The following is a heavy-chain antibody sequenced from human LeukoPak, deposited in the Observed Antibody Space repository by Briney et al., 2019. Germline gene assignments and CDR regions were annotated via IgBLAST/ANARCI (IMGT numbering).Heavy chain of an antibody. D-gene: IGHD3-10*01. V-gene: IGHV3-20*04. Sequence: GGSLRLSCAASGFTFDDYGMSWVRQAPGKGLEWVSGINWNGGSTGYADSVKGRFTISRDNPKNSLYLQMNSLRAEDTAVYYCARKNYYGSGSLPSDHWGQGTLVTVSS. CDR3: ARKNYYGSGSLPSDH. J-gene: IGHJ4*02. CDR1: GFTFDDYG. CDR2: INWNGGST.